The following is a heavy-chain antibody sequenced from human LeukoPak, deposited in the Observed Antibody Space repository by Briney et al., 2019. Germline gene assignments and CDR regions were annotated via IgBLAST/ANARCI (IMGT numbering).Heavy chain of an antibody. CDR1: GASISSHY. CDR2: IHYSGST. D-gene: IGHD4-11*01. V-gene: IGHV4-59*11. J-gene: IGHJ5*02. CDR3: ARTEDYSRTTGGWFDP. Sequence: SETLSLTCTVSGASISSHYWSWVRQPPGKGLEWIGYIHYSGSTNYRPSLKSRVTISIDTSKKQFSLKLRSVNAADTAMYYCARTEDYSRTTGGWFDPWGQGTLVTVSS.